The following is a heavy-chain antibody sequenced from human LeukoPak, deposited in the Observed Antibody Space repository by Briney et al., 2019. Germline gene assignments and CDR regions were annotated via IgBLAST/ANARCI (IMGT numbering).Heavy chain of an antibody. CDR1: GFAFSNFA. J-gene: IGHJ4*02. D-gene: IGHD5-18*01. CDR3: ARDRKRGYSYDPVPDFDY. V-gene: IGHV3-21*01. CDR2: ISSSSSYI. Sequence: GGSLRLSCAASGFAFSNFAMHWVRQAPCKGLEWVSSISSSSSYIYYADSVKGRFTISRDNAKNSLYLQMNSLRAEDTAVYYCARDRKRGYSYDPVPDFDYWGQGTLVTVSS.